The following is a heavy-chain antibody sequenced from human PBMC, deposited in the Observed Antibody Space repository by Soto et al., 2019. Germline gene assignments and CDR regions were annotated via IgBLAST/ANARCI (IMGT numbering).Heavy chain of an antibody. V-gene: IGHV4-4*02. Sequence: SETLSLTCAVSGGSVSSSSWWNWVRQPPGKGLEWIGEIYHSGSTNYNPSLKSRLTISLDKSKNEFSLKLSSVTAADTALYFCARLPPVAGFYYPYGMDVWGQGTTVS. CDR1: GGSVSSSSW. CDR3: ARLPPVAGFYYPYGMDV. CDR2: IYHSGST. J-gene: IGHJ6*02. D-gene: IGHD6-19*01.